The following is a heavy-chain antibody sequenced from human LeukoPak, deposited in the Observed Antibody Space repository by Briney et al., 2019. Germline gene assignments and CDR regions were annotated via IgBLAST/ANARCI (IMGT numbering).Heavy chain of an antibody. CDR1: GGSISSSSYY. CDR3: ARDAQLGTH. V-gene: IGHV4-39*07. Sequence: KASETLSLTWTVSGGSISSSSYYWGWIRQPAGKGLEWIGSIYYSGSTYYNPSLKSRVTISVDTSKNQFSLKLSSVTAADTAVYYCARDAQLGTHWGQGTLVTVSS. D-gene: IGHD6-6*01. CDR2: IYYSGST. J-gene: IGHJ4*02.